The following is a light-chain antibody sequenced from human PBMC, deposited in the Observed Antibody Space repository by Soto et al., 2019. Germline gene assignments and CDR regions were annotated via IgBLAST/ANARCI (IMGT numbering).Light chain of an antibody. CDR3: QQYKNWPRT. CDR2: GAS. CDR1: RSVSSN. V-gene: IGKV3-15*01. J-gene: IGKJ1*01. Sequence: MTQSSVTVSVSQCEMATLSCRARRSVSSNLAWYQQKPGQAPRLLIYGASTRATGIPARFIGSGSGTEFTLAVSSLQSEDFAVYYCQQYKNWPRTVGQGTKVDI.